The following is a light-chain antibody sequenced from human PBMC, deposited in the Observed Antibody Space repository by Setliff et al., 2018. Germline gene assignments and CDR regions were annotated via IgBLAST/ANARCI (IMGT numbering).Light chain of an antibody. J-gene: IGLJ1*01. CDR1: SSDVGGYNY. CDR3: TSYAGSNNYV. V-gene: IGLV2-8*01. Sequence: QSVLPQPPSASGSPGQSVTISCTGTSSDVGGYNYVSWRQQHPGKAPKLMIYEVSKRPSGVPDRFSGSKSGNTASLTVSGLQAEDEADYYCTSYAGSNNYVFGTGTKVTVL. CDR2: EVS.